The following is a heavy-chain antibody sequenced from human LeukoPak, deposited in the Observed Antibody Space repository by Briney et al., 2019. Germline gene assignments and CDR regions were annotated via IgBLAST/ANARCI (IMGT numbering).Heavy chain of an antibody. D-gene: IGHD3-3*01. V-gene: IGHV1-8*01. CDR2: MNPNSGNT. CDR3: ARGRLAYDFWSCYYWGDNSLLNWFDA. Sequence: GASVKVSCKASGYTFTSYDINWVRHATGQGLEWMGWMNPNSGNTGYAQKFQGRVTMTRNTSINTAYMELSSLRSEDTAVYYCARGRLAYDFWSCYYWGDNSLLNWFDAWGQGTLVTVSS. J-gene: IGHJ5*02. CDR1: GYTFTSYD.